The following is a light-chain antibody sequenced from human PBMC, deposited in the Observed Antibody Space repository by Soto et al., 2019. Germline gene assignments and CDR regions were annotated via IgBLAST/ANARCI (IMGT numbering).Light chain of an antibody. CDR1: QSVSSYY. CDR2: AAS. CDR3: QQYGSSLWT. V-gene: IGKV3-20*01. Sequence: EIVLTQSPGTLSLSPGERATLSFSASQSVSSYYLAWYQQKPGQAPRLLIYAASSRATGIPDRFSGGGSGTDFTLTISRLEPEDFAVYYCQQYGSSLWTFGQGTKVDIK. J-gene: IGKJ1*01.